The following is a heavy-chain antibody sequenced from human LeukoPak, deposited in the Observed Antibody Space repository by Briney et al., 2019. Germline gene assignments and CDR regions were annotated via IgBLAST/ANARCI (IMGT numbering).Heavy chain of an antibody. J-gene: IGHJ6*02. Sequence: GRSLRLSCAASGFTSSSYAMHWVRPAPGKGLEWVAVISYDGSNKYYADSVKGRFTISRDNSKNTLYLQMNSLRAEDTAVYYCARSKPSPIVVVPAATYYYGMDVWGQGTTVTVSS. D-gene: IGHD2-2*01. V-gene: IGHV3-30-3*01. CDR3: ARSKPSPIVVVPAATYYYGMDV. CDR2: ISYDGSNK. CDR1: GFTSSSYA.